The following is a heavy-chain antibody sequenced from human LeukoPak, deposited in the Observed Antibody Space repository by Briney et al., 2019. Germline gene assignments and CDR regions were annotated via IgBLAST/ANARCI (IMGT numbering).Heavy chain of an antibody. D-gene: IGHD3-10*01. CDR3: AREEMVWFGELLAYFDY. CDR1: GGSISSYY. V-gene: IGHV4-4*07. J-gene: IGHJ4*02. Sequence: SEALSLTCTVSGGSISSYYWSWIRQPAGKGLEWIGRIYTSGSTNYNPSLKSRVTMSVDTSKNQFSLKLSSVTAADTAVYYCAREEMVWFGELLAYFDYWGQGTLVTVSS. CDR2: IYTSGST.